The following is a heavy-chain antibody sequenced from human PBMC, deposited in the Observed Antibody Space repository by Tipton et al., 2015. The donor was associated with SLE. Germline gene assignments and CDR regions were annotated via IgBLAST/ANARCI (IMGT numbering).Heavy chain of an antibody. CDR2: IKQDGSEK. J-gene: IGHJ4*02. V-gene: IGHV3-7*01. CDR1: GFTFSSYW. CDR3: AKAPPRPGYCSGGSCFRPYYFDY. Sequence: SLRLSCAASGFTFSSYWMSWVRQAPGKGLEWVANIKQDGSEKYYVDSVKGRFTISRDNAKNSLYLQMNSLRAEDTAVYYCAKAPPRPGYCSGGSCFRPYYFDYWGQGTLVTVSS. D-gene: IGHD2-15*01.